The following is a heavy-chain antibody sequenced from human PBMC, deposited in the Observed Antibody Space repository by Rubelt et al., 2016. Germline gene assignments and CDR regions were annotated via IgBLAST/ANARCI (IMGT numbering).Heavy chain of an antibody. Sequence: QVQLQESGPGLVKPSQTLSLTCTVSGGSINNGRYYWGWIRQPPGKGLEWIGSIFYSGSTYYNPSLKSRVTISVDTSKNQFSLKLSSVTAADTAVYYCARGMYSSSWFAIWGQGTMVTVSS. CDR2: IFYSGST. J-gene: IGHJ3*02. CDR3: ARGMYSSSWFAI. V-gene: IGHV4-39*07. D-gene: IGHD6-13*01. CDR1: GGSINNGRYY.